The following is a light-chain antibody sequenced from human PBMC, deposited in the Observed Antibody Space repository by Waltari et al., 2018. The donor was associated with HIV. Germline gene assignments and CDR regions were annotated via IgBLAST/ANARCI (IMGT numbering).Light chain of an antibody. CDR2: EDT. Sequence: SYELTQPPSVSVFPGQTARITCSGDALPKPSVYWYQQKAGEAPLLVIYEDTKLGSGIPARLAGSTSGTVATLTITAAQVDDEADYYCSSADTSGIVFGVETKLTVL. CDR1: ALPKPS. CDR3: SSADTSGIV. V-gene: IGLV3-10*01. J-gene: IGLJ2*01.